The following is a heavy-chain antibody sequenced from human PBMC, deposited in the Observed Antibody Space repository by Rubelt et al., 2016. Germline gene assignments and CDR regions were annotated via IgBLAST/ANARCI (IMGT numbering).Heavy chain of an antibody. D-gene: IGHD3-10*01. V-gene: IGHV4-38-2*02. CDR2: FFHDGST. CDR1: GYSINNGYY. CDR3: ARPTGASSASGSFLV. Sequence: QVQLQESGPGLVKPSETLSLTCTVSGYSINNGYYWGWIRQPPGKGLEWIASFFHDGSTKYHPSLKSRVTISKDGSKTQFSLNLSSVTAADTAVYYCARPTGASSASGSFLVWGQGTLVTVSS. J-gene: IGHJ4*02.